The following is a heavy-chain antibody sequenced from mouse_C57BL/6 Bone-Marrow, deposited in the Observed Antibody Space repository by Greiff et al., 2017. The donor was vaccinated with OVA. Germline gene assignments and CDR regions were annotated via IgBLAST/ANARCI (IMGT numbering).Heavy chain of an antibody. D-gene: IGHD6-2*01. CDR2: INPSSGGT. CDR1: GYSFTGYY. V-gene: IGHV1-42*01. Sequence: EVKLEESGPELVKPGASVKISCKASGYSFTGYYMNWVQQSPEKRLEWIGKINPSSGGTNYNQKFKDKATLTVDKSSSTAYMQLNSLTSEDSAVYYGARWGSVSFAKWGQGTRVTVSA. J-gene: IGHJ3*01. CDR3: ARWGSVSFAK.